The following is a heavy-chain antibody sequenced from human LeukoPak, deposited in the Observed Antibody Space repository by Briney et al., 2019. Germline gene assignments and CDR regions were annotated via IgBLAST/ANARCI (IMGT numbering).Heavy chain of an antibody. J-gene: IGHJ4*02. Sequence: ASVKVSCKASGYTLTNYYMYWVRRAPGQGLEWMGWISPNSGATNYAQKFQGRVTMTRDTSISTVYMDLSRLTSDDTAVYYCVSGGYKLDYWGQGTLVTVSS. V-gene: IGHV1-2*02. D-gene: IGHD5-18*01. CDR1: GYTLTNYY. CDR2: ISPNSGAT. CDR3: VSGGYKLDY.